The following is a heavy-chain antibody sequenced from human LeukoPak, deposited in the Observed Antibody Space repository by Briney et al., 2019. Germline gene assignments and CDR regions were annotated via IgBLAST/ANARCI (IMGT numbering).Heavy chain of an antibody. Sequence: GGSLRLSWAAPGFTFGSYWRHWVRKAPGKGLMWVSRINSDGSTTSYADSVKGRFTISRDNAKNTLYLQMNSLRVEDTAVYYCTRINYGWGQGTLVTVSS. V-gene: IGHV3-74*01. CDR1: GFTFGSYW. CDR2: INSDGSTT. CDR3: TRINYG. D-gene: IGHD3-16*01. J-gene: IGHJ4*02.